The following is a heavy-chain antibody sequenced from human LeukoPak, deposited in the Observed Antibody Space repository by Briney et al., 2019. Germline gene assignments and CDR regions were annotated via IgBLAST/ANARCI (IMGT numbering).Heavy chain of an antibody. CDR2: IYPGDSDT. V-gene: IGHV5-51*01. CDR3: ARHHREYASDSPLDY. CDR1: GYSFTTYW. J-gene: IGHJ4*02. Sequence: GESLKISCKGSGYSFTTYWIVWVRQMPGKGLEWMGIIYPGDSDTRYSPSFQGQVTISADKSISAAYLQWSSLKASDTAIYYCARHHREYASDSPLDYWGQGTLVTVSS. D-gene: IGHD2-2*01.